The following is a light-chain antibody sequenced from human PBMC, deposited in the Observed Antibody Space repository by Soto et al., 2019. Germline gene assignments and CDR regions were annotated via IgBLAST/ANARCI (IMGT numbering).Light chain of an antibody. Sequence: DIQMTQSPSTLSASVGDRVTITCRASQSISNWLAWYQQKPGKAPNLLIYKASNLESGVPSRFSGRGSGTEFTLTFSSLQPDDFATYYCQQFNVPLTFGQGTKVEIK. CDR3: QQFNVPLT. CDR1: QSISNW. V-gene: IGKV1-5*03. CDR2: KAS. J-gene: IGKJ1*01.